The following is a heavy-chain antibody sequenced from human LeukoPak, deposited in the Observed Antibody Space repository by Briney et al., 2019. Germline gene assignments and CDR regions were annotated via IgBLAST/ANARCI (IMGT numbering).Heavy chain of an antibody. J-gene: IGHJ4*02. D-gene: IGHD1-7*01. V-gene: IGHV3-7*01. CDR3: ARGGTRLSDY. Sequence: GSPRLSCAASESTSRTFWMSWFRQAPGKGLEWVANIKQDGSDKYYVDSVKGRFTISKDNAKNSLFLQMNSLTVEDTAVYYCARGGTRLSDYWGKGTLVTVSS. CDR2: IKQDGSDK. CDR1: ESTSRTFW.